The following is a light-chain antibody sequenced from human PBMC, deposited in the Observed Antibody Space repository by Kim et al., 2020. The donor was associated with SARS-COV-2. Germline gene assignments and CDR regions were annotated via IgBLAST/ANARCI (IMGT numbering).Light chain of an antibody. CDR3: MIWPRSAAGM. Sequence: TCSWPSEINVVGSSIYWYQQKPGSPPRYLLHYSSDSNKGQGSGVPSRFSGSKDASANTGILLISGLQSEDEADYYCMIWPRSAAGMFGGGTQLTVL. CDR1: SEINVVGSS. CDR2: YSSDSNK. V-gene: IGLV5-37*01. J-gene: IGLJ3*02.